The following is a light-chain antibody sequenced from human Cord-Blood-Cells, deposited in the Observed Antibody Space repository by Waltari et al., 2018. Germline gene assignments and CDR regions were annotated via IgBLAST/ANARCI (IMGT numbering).Light chain of an antibody. J-gene: IGLJ3*02. V-gene: IGLV2-11*01. CDR3: CSYAGSYTWV. CDR1: SSHVGGYNY. CDR2: DVS. Sequence: QSALTQPRSVSGSPGQSVTISCTATSSHVGGYNYVSWYQQHPGKAPKLMIYDVSKRPSGVPDRFSGSKSGNTASLTISGLQAEDEADYYCCSYAGSYTWVFGGGTKLTVL.